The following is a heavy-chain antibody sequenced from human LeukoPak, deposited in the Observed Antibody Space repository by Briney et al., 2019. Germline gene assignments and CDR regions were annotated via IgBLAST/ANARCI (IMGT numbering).Heavy chain of an antibody. D-gene: IGHD1-7*01. J-gene: IGHJ4*02. CDR2: IYYSGST. V-gene: IGHV4-59*01. CDR1: GSSISSYY. CDR3: ARVGSITGTTYFDY. Sequence: SETLSLTCTVSGSSISSYYWSWIRQPPGKGLEWIGYIYYSGSTNYNPSLKSRVTISVDTSKNQFSLKLSSVTAADTAVYYCARVGSITGTTYFDYWGQGTLVTVSS.